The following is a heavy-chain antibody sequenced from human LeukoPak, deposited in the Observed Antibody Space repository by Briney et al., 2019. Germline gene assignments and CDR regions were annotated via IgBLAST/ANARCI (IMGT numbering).Heavy chain of an antibody. CDR1: GYTLTELS. J-gene: IGHJ3*02. CDR3: ATGRRWRYGGNDAFDI. V-gene: IGHV1-24*01. Sequence: GASVKVSCKVSGYTLTELSMHWVRQAPGKGLEWMGGFDPEDGETIYAQKFQGRVTMTEDTSTDTAYMELSSLRSEDTAVYYCATGRRWRYGGNDAFDIWGQGTMVTVSS. CDR2: FDPEDGET. D-gene: IGHD4-23*01.